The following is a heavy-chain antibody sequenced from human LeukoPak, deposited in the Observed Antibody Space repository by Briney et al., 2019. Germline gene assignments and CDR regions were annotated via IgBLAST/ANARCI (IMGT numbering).Heavy chain of an antibody. D-gene: IGHD3-22*01. CDR3: ARLYYYDSSNWFDP. Sequence: PSQTLSLTCTVSGGSISSGGYYWSWIRQHPGKGLEWIGYIYYSGSTYYNPSLKSRVTIPVDTSKNQFSLKLSSVTAADTAVYYCARLYYYDSSNWFDPWGQGTLVTVSS. V-gene: IGHV4-31*03. CDR2: IYYSGST. CDR1: GGSISSGGYY. J-gene: IGHJ5*02.